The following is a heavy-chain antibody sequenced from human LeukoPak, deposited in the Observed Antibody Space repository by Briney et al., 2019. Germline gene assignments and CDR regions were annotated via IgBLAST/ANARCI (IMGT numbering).Heavy chain of an antibody. CDR1: GGSISGQY. CDR2: IYYTGIT. V-gene: IGHV4-59*11. D-gene: IGHD3-10*01. CDR3: ARVSYHYYSGNYGWYFDY. Sequence: PSETLSLTCTVSGGSISGQYWSLIRQPPGKGLEWIGYIYYTGITKYNPSLKSRVTISVDTSKNQFSLRLTSVTAADTAVYYCARVSYHYYSGNYGWYFDYSGQGTLVTVSS. J-gene: IGHJ4*02.